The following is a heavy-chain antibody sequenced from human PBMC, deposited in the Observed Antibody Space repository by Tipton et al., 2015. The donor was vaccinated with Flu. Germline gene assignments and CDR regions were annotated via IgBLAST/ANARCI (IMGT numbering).Heavy chain of an antibody. CDR2: ISWNSGSI. Sequence: AASGFTFDDYAMHWVRQAPGKGLEWVSGISWNSGSIGYADSVKGRFTISRDNAKNSLYLQMNSLRAEDTALYYCAKDRRYNWNDVGDDMDVWGQGTTVTVSS. D-gene: IGHD1-1*01. J-gene: IGHJ6*02. V-gene: IGHV3-9*01. CDR3: AKDRRYNWNDVGDDMDV. CDR1: GFTFDDYA.